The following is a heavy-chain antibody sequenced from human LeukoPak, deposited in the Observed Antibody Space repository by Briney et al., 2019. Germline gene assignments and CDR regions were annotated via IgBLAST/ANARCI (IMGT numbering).Heavy chain of an antibody. V-gene: IGHV3-30*18. CDR1: GFTFSSYG. CDR3: AKAWLDYGDYWDRFDP. Sequence: PGRSLRLSCAASGFTFSSYGMHRVRQAPGKGLEWVAVISYDGSNKYYADSVKGRFTISRDNSKNTLYLQMNSLRAEDTAVYYCAKAWLDYGDYWDRFDPWGQGTLVTVSS. J-gene: IGHJ5*02. CDR2: ISYDGSNK. D-gene: IGHD4-17*01.